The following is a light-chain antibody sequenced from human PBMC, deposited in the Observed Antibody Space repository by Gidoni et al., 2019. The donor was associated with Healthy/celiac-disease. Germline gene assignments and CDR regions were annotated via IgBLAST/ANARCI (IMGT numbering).Light chain of an antibody. J-gene: IGKJ1*01. CDR3: QQYYSTPWT. Sequence: EIVMTQSPDSLAVSLGERATNNCKSSQSVLYSSNNKNYLAWYQQKPGQPPKLLIYWASTRESGVPDRFSGSGSGTDFTLTISSLQAEDVAVYYCQQYYSTPWTFGQGTKVEI. CDR2: WAS. V-gene: IGKV4-1*01. CDR1: QSVLYSSNNKNY.